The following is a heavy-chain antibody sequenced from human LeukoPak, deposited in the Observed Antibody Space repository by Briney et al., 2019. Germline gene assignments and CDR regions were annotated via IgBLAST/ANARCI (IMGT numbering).Heavy chain of an antibody. V-gene: IGHV5-51*01. D-gene: IGHD3-22*01. CDR2: IYPGDSDT. CDR3: ARQNYYDSSGYSPLSAFDI. CDR1: GYSFTSYW. Sequence: GESLKISCKGSGYSFTSYWIGWVRQMPGKGLEWMGIIYPGDSDTRYSPSFQGQDIISADKSISTAYLQWSSLKASDTAMYYCARQNYYDSSGYSPLSAFDIWGQGTMVTVSS. J-gene: IGHJ3*02.